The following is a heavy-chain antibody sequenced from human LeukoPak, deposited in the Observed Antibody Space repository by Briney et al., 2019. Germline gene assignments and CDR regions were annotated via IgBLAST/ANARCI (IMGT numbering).Heavy chain of an antibody. CDR3: ARDELHSGYDV. Sequence: TSETLSLTCTVSGGSISSYYWSWIRQPAGKGLEWIGRVYTSGSTNYNPSLKSRVTMSVDTSKNQFSLKLSSVTAADTAVYYCARDELHSGYDVWGQGTLATVSS. J-gene: IGHJ4*02. D-gene: IGHD5-12*01. CDR1: GGSISSYY. V-gene: IGHV4-4*07. CDR2: VYTSGST.